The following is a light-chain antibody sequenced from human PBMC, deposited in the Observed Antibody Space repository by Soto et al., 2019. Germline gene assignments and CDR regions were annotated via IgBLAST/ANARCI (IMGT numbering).Light chain of an antibody. V-gene: IGLV2-14*01. CDR2: DVS. J-gene: IGLJ1*01. CDR3: SSYTSSSTLLYV. CDR1: SSDVGGYNY. Sequence: QSALTQPASVSGSPGQSITISCTGTSSDVGGYNYVSWYQQHPGKAPKLMIYDVSNRPSGVSNRFSGSKSGNTASLTISGLQAVDEDDYYSSSYTSSSTLLYVFGTGTKLTVL.